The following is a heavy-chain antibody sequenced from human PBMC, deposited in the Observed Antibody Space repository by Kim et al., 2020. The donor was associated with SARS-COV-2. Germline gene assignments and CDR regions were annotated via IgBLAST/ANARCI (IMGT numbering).Heavy chain of an antibody. CDR2: GST. Sequence: GSTDDNPSRKSRVTISVDTSKNPFFLKRSAVTAADTAVYYCSRTDNWFDPWGQGTLVTVSS. V-gene: IGHV4-59*01. CDR3: SRTDNWFDP. J-gene: IGHJ5*02.